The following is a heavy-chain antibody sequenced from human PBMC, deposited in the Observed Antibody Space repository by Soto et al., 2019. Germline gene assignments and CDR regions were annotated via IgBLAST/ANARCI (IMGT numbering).Heavy chain of an antibody. Sequence: GESLKISCKGSGYSFTSYWISWVRQMPGKGLEWMGRIDPSDSYTNYSPSFQGHVTISADKSISTAYLQWSSLKASDTAMYYCASIAAATQGGYYYYGMDVWGQGTKVTVSS. D-gene: IGHD6-13*01. CDR3: ASIAAATQGGYYYYGMDV. CDR1: GYSFTSYW. V-gene: IGHV5-10-1*01. J-gene: IGHJ6*02. CDR2: IDPSDSYT.